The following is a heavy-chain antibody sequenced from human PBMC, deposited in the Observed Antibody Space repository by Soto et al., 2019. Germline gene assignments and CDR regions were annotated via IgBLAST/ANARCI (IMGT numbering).Heavy chain of an antibody. CDR2: ISGGGDTT. CDR1: GFTFNNYA. V-gene: IGHV3-23*01. Sequence: PGGSLRLSCAGSGFTFNNYAMTWVRQAPGKGPEWVSAISGGGDTTYYADSVKGRFTISRDNSKNTLYLQMNSLRAEDTAVYYCAKNGIDGDYFDYWGQGTLVTVSS. CDR3: AKNGIDGDYFDY. D-gene: IGHD4-17*01. J-gene: IGHJ4*02.